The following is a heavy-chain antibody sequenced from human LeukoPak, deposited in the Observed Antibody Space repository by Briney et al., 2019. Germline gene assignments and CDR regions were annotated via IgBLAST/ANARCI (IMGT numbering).Heavy chain of an antibody. CDR3: AREGVARHYYYYYYMDV. Sequence: GGSLRLSCAASGFTFSSYAMSWVRQAPGKGLEWVANIKQDGSEKYYVDSVKGRFTISRDNAKNSLYLQMNSLRAEDTAVYYCAREGVARHYYYYYYMDVWGKGTTVTVSS. CDR2: IKQDGSEK. J-gene: IGHJ6*03. CDR1: GFTFSSYA. V-gene: IGHV3-7*01. D-gene: IGHD6-6*01.